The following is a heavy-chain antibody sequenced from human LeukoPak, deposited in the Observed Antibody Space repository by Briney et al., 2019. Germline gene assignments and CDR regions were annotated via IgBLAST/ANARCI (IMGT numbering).Heavy chain of an antibody. D-gene: IGHD3-10*01. CDR2: INHSGST. CDR3: ARGRNYYGSGSYYIDRGHKHLDY. Sequence: PSETLSLTCAVYGGSFSGYYWSWIRQPPGKGLEWIGEINHSGSTNYNPSLKSRVTISVDTSKNQFSLKLSSVTAADTAVYYCARGRNYYGSGSYYIDRGHKHLDYWGQGTLVTVSS. J-gene: IGHJ4*02. V-gene: IGHV4-34*01. CDR1: GGSFSGYY.